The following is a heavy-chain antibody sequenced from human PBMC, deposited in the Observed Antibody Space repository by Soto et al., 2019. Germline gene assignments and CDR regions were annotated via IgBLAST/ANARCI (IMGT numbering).Heavy chain of an antibody. D-gene: IGHD3-3*01. J-gene: IGHJ6*03. Sequence: EVQLVESGGGLVEPGGSLRLSCAASGFTFSEYNMNWVRQAPGKGLEWVSSISNDNTYIYYADSVKGRFTISRDNAKNPLYLQINSLRAEDTAVYYCARPRGYYSRVSGYYYIAVWGQGTTVTVSS. CDR1: GFTFSEYN. V-gene: IGHV3-21*06. CDR2: ISNDNTYI. CDR3: ARPRGYYSRVSGYYYIAV.